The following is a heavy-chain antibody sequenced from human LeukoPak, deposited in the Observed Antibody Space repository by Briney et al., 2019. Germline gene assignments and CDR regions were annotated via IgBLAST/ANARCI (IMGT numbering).Heavy chain of an antibody. CDR3: ARPQDFGLTGMNAFDI. Sequence: GESLKISCQGSGYSFTSDWIGWVRQMPGKGLEWMGIIYPGGSDTKYSPSFQGQVTFSADKSISTAYLQWSSLKASDTAMYYCARPQDFGLTGMNAFDIWGQGTMVTVSS. CDR1: GYSFTSDW. CDR2: IYPGGSDT. J-gene: IGHJ3*02. D-gene: IGHD7-27*01. V-gene: IGHV5-51*01.